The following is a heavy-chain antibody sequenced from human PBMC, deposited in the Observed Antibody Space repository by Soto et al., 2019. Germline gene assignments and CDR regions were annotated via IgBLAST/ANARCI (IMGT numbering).Heavy chain of an antibody. V-gene: IGHV1-18*01. CDR3: ARCYCSVGSCYACWHFDL. Sequence: QVQLVQSGAEVKKPGASVKVSCQASGYTFTNYAISWVRQAPGQGLEWMGWISASTRNTDQAQNCQGRVTMSIDTSTNTANMELRSLRSDATAVYYCARCYCSVGSCYACWHFDLWGRGTLVTVSS. J-gene: IGHJ2*01. D-gene: IGHD2-15*01. CDR1: GYTFTNYA. CDR2: ISASTRNT.